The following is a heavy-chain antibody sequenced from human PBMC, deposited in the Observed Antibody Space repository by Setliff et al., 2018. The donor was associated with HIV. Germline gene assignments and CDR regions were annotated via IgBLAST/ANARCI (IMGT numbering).Heavy chain of an antibody. Sequence: SETLSLTCTVSGGSISSSSYYWGWIRQPPGKGLEWTGTIYYSGSTYYNPSLKSRVTISVDTSKNQFSLKLSSVTAADTAVYYCARHSPTYCSGTSCYDNWFDPWGQGTLVTVSS. J-gene: IGHJ5*02. CDR1: GGSISSSSYY. D-gene: IGHD2-2*01. CDR3: ARHSPTYCSGTSCYDNWFDP. V-gene: IGHV4-39*01. CDR2: IYYSGST.